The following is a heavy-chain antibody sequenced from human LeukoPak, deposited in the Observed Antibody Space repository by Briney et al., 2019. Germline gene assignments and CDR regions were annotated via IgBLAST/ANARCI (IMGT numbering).Heavy chain of an antibody. CDR1: GFTFSSYA. CDR3: ARDPGFNVGYFDY. J-gene: IGHJ4*02. Sequence: PGGSLRLSCAASGFTFSSYAMHWVRQAPGKGLEWVAVISYDGSNKYYADSVKGRFTISRDNSKNTLYLQMNSLRAEDTAVYYCARDPGFNVGYFDYWGQGTLVTVSS. CDR2: ISYDGSNK. V-gene: IGHV3-30-3*01. D-gene: IGHD7-27*01.